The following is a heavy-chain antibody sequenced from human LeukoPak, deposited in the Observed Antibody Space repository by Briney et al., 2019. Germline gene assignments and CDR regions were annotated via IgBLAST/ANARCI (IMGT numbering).Heavy chain of an antibody. J-gene: IGHJ4*02. Sequence: PSETLSLTCAVYGGSFSGYYWSWIRQLPGRGLEWIGEINHSGSTNYNPSLKSRVTISVDTSKNQFSLKLSSVTAADTAVYYCARVWYSSSWTIDYWGQGTLVTVSS. CDR2: INHSGST. D-gene: IGHD6-13*01. CDR1: GGSFSGYY. CDR3: ARVWYSSSWTIDY. V-gene: IGHV4-34*01.